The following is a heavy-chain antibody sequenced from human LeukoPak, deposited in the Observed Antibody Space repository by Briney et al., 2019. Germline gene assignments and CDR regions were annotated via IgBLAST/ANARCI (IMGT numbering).Heavy chain of an antibody. CDR3: ARDWSENDIVATFRLYYYYYGMDV. Sequence: ASVKVSCKASGYTFTGYYMHWVRQAPGQGLEWMGWINPNSGGTNYAQKFQGRVTMTRDTSISTAYMELSRLRSDDTAVYYCARDWSENDIVATFRLYYYYYGMDVWGQGTTVTVSS. J-gene: IGHJ6*02. D-gene: IGHD5-12*01. CDR1: GYTFTGYY. CDR2: INPNSGGT. V-gene: IGHV1-2*02.